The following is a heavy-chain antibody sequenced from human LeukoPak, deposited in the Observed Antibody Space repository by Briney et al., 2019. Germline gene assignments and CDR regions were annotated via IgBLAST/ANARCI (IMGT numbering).Heavy chain of an antibody. CDR2: INSDGSST. Sequence: PGGSLRLSCAASGFTFSSYWMHWVRQAPGKGLVWVSRINSDGSSTRYADSVKGRFTISRDNANNSLYLQMNSLRAEDTAVYFCTLVGSYDTLTGFRFPPYFYGMDVWGQGTTVTVSS. V-gene: IGHV3-74*01. J-gene: IGHJ6*02. D-gene: IGHD3-9*01. CDR3: TLVGSYDTLTGFRFPPYFYGMDV. CDR1: GFTFSSYW.